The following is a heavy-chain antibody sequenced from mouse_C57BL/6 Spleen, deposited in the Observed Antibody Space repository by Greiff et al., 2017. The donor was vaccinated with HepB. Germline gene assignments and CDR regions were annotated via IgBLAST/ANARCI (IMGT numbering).Heavy chain of an antibody. CDR2: IWSGGST. V-gene: IGHV2-2*01. CDR3: ARTGWDHQAWFAY. Sequence: QVQLQQSGPGLVQPSQSLSITCTVSGFSFTSYGVHWVRQSPGKGLEWLGVIWSGGSTDYNAAFISRLSISKDNSESQVFFKMNSLQADDTAIYYCARTGWDHQAWFAYWGQGTLVTVSA. CDR1: GFSFTSYG. J-gene: IGHJ3*01. D-gene: IGHD4-1*01.